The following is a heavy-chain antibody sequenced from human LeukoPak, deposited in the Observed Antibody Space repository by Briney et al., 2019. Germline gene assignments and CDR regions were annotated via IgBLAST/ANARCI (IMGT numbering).Heavy chain of an antibody. J-gene: IGHJ4*02. D-gene: IGHD2-2*01. CDR1: GGSISSGGYY. CDR3: TTLYVVVPD. Sequence: SETLSLTCTVSGGSISSGGYYWSWIRQPPGKGLEWIGYIYHSGSTYYNPSLKSRVTISVDRSKNQFSLKLSSVTAADTAVYYCTTLYVVVPDWGQGTLVTVSS. CDR2: IYHSGST. V-gene: IGHV4-30-2*01.